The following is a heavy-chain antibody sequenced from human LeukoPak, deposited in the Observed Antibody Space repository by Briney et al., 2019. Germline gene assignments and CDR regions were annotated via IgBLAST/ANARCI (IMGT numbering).Heavy chain of an antibody. CDR2: IYYSGST. D-gene: IGHD1-26*01. V-gene: IGHV4-31*02. Sequence: LTLSCAASGFTVSSNYMSWIRQHPGKGLEWIGYIYYSGSTYYNPSLKSRVTMSVDTSKNQFSLKLSSVTAADTAVYYCARGPYRSSFDYWGQGTLVTVSS. CDR3: ARGPYRSSFDY. CDR1: GFTVSSNY. J-gene: IGHJ4*02.